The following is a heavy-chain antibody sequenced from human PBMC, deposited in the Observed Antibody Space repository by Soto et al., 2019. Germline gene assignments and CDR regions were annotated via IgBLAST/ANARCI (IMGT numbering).Heavy chain of an antibody. Sequence: SETLSLTCTVSGGSISSSSYYWGWIRQPPGKGLAWIGSIYYSGSTYYNPSLKSRVTISVDTSKNQFSLKLSSVTAADTAVYYCARIYYDYVWGSYRQYYFDYWGQGALVTVSS. J-gene: IGHJ4*02. CDR3: ARIYYDYVWGSYRQYYFDY. CDR2: IYYSGST. V-gene: IGHV4-39*01. D-gene: IGHD3-16*02. CDR1: GGSISSSSYY.